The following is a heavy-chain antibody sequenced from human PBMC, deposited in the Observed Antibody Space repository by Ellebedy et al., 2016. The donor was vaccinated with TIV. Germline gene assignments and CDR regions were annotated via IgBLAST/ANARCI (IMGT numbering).Heavy chain of an antibody. D-gene: IGHD2-15*01. V-gene: IGHV1-2*02. Sequence: AASVKVSCKASGYTFTGHYMHWVRQAPGQGLEWMGWINPNSGGTNYAQKFQGRVTITRDTSISTAYMELSRLRSVDTAVYYCARDGVPVGVNCRGGSCHEDYWGQGTLVTVSS. J-gene: IGHJ4*02. CDR3: ARDGVPVGVNCRGGSCHEDY. CDR2: INPNSGGT. CDR1: GYTFTGHY.